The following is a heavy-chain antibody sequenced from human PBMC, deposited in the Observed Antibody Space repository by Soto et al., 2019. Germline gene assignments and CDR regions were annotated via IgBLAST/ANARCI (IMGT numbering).Heavy chain of an antibody. V-gene: IGHV4-39*01. CDR3: ARHGRYSSSSY. CDR2: IYYSGST. D-gene: IGHD6-6*01. Sequence: PSETLSLTCTVSGGSISSYYWSWIRQPPGKGLEWIGSIYYSGSTYYNPSLKSRVTISVDTSKNQFSLKLSSVTAADTAVYYCARHGRYSSSSYWGQGTLVTVSS. CDR1: GGSISSYY. J-gene: IGHJ4*02.